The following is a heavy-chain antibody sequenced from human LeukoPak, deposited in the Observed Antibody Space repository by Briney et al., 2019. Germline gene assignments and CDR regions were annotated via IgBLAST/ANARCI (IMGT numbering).Heavy chain of an antibody. CDR1: GGTFSSYA. CDR2: IIPIFGTA. D-gene: IGHD6-13*01. J-gene: IGHJ4*02. CDR3: ARALYSSSCFDY. Sequence: SVKVSCKASGGTFSSYAISWVRQAPGQGLEWMGGIIPIFGTANYARKFQGRVTITADESTSTAYMELSSLRSEDTAVYYCARALYSSSCFDYWGQGTLVTVSS. V-gene: IGHV1-69*13.